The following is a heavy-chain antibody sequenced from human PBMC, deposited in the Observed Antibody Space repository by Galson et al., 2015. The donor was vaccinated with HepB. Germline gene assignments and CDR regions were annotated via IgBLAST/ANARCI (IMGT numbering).Heavy chain of an antibody. CDR2: IYYSGST. CDR1: GGSISSYY. V-gene: IGHV4-59*01. CDR3: ARVEAAAAPFDY. Sequence: ETLSLTCTVSGGSISSYYWSWIRQPPGKGLEWIGYIYYSGSTNYNPSLKSRVTISVDTSKNQFSLKLSSVTAADTAVYYCARVEAAAAPFDYWGQGTLVTVSS. J-gene: IGHJ4*02. D-gene: IGHD6-13*01.